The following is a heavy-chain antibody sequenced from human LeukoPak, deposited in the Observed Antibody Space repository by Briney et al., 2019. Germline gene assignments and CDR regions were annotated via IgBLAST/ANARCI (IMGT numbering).Heavy chain of an antibody. Sequence: GGSLRLSCTVFGFTVSTNSMSWARQAPGKGLEWVSFIYSDNTHYSDSVKGRFTISRDNSKNTLYLQMNSLRAEDTAVYYCARRAGAYSHPYDYWGQGTLVTVSS. CDR3: ARRAGAYSHPYDY. D-gene: IGHD4/OR15-4a*01. CDR1: GFTVSTNS. J-gene: IGHJ4*02. CDR2: IYSDNT. V-gene: IGHV3-53*01.